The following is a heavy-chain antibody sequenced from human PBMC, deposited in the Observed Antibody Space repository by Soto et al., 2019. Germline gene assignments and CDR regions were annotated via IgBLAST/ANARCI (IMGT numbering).Heavy chain of an antibody. Sequence: QVQLVQSGAEVKKPGSSVKVSCKASGGTFSSDSFSWVRQAPGQGLEWMGGIIPMFDTPIYAQKFQDRVTIXAXXXTSTAYMXXXXLXSGDTAVYYCARXXGLDRDFNYWGQGSLVTVSS. J-gene: IGHJ4*02. CDR1: GGTFSSDS. V-gene: IGHV1-69*12. CDR3: ARXXGLDRDFNY. D-gene: IGHD2-15*01. CDR2: IIPMFDTP.